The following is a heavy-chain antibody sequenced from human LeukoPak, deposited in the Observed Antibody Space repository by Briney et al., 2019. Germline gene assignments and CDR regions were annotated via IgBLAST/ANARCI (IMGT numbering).Heavy chain of an antibody. CDR1: GFTFSNYW. CDR2: IKEDGSDK. V-gene: IGHV3-7*01. D-gene: IGHD3-10*01. J-gene: IGHJ4*02. CDR3: ANSPYYYGSGSYYLHGDY. Sequence: GGSLRLSCAASGFTFSNYWMNWVRQAPGKGLEWVANIKEDGSDKYYVDSVKGRFTISRDNSKNTLYLQMNSLRAEDTAVYYCANSPYYYGSGSYYLHGDYWGQGTLVTVSS.